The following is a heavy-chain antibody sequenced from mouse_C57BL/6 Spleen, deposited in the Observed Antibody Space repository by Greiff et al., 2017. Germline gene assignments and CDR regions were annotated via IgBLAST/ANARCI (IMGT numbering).Heavy chain of an antibody. V-gene: IGHV14-2*01. J-gene: IGHJ4*01. CDR1: GFNIKDYY. D-gene: IGHD1-1*01. CDR2: IDPEDGET. CDR3: ARWVYGNSPYAMDY. Sequence: EVQLQQSGAELVKPGASVKLSCTASGFNIKDYYMHWVKQRTEQGLEWIGRIDPEDGETKYAPKFQGKATLTADTSSNTAYLQLSSLTSEDTAVEYCARWVYGNSPYAMDYWGQGTSVTVSS.